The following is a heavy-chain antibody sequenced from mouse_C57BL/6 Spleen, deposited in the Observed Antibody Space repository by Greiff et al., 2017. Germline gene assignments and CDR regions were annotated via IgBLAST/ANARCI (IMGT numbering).Heavy chain of an antibody. J-gene: IGHJ2*01. CDR2: IDPNSGGT. V-gene: IGHV1-72*01. Sequence: VQLQQPGAELVKPGASVKLSCKASGYTFTSYWMHWVKQRPGRGLEWIGRIDPNSGGTKYNEKFKSKATLTVDKPSSTAYMQLSSLTSEDSAVYYCARSEGRDYYDRYFDYWGQGTTLTVSS. CDR1: GYTFTSYW. CDR3: ARSEGRDYYDRYFDY. D-gene: IGHD2-4*01.